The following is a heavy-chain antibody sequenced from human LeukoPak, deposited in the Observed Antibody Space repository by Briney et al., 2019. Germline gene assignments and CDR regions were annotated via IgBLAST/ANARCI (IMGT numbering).Heavy chain of an antibody. D-gene: IGHD3-10*01. V-gene: IGHV3-23*01. CDR2: ISGRGGST. J-gene: IGHJ4*02. CDR1: GFTFSSYA. Sequence: PGGSLRLSCAASGFTFSSYAMSWVRQAPGKGLEWVSAISGRGGSTYYADSVKGRFTISRDNSKNTLYLQMNSLRAEDTAVYYCAKNKWFGEFGSNFDYWGQGTLVTVSS. CDR3: AKNKWFGEFGSNFDY.